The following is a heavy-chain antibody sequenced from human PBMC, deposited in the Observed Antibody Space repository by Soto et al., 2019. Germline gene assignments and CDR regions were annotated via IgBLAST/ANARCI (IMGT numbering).Heavy chain of an antibody. CDR3: AREIMPLTNDSYFDL. D-gene: IGHD2-8*01. J-gene: IGHJ2*01. Sequence: QVQLQESGPGLVKPSETLSLTCTVSGGSISGGVHSWSWIRQPPGKGLEWIGHIFDSGSTYYNPSLKSRLTISVDTSKNQFSLRLSSVTAADTAVYYCAREIMPLTNDSYFDLWGRGTLVTVSS. V-gene: IGHV4-30-4*01. CDR2: IFDSGST. CDR1: GGSISGGVHS.